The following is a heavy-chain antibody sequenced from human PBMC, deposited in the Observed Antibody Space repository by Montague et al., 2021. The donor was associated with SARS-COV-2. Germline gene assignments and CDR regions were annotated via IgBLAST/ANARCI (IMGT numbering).Heavy chain of an antibody. D-gene: IGHD3-9*01. J-gene: IGHJ4*02. CDR3: ARPPDDDILTGDLTEGFDV. CDR2: IHLEST. Sequence: IHLESTNYNPSLKSRVTISVDTSRGQFSLKVSSVTAADTAVYFCARPPDDDILTGDLTEGFDVWGQGTLVNVSS. V-gene: IGHV4-34*12.